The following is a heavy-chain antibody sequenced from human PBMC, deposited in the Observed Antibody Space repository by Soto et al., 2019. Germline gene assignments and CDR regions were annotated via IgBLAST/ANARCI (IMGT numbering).Heavy chain of an antibody. CDR3: ARDQYDFRSGSYYYAMEV. V-gene: IGHV4-61*01. J-gene: IGHJ6*02. CDR2: IYYTWST. D-gene: IGHD3-3*01. Sequence: QVQLQESGPGLVKPSETLSLTCTVSGGSVSSESHYWSWIRQTPVQGLEWIGYIYYTWSTNYNPSLKGRVTMSVDTSRDQVSLRLRSVTRADTAVYYCARDQYDFRSGSYYYAMEVWGQGTKVTVSS. CDR1: GGSVSSESHY.